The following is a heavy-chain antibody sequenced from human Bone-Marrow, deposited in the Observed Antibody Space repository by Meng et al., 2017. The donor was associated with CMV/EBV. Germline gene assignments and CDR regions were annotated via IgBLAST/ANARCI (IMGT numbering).Heavy chain of an antibody. CDR3: ATDGCSSPSCYVVY. CDR2: IRYDGSNK. Sequence: GGSLRLSCAASGFTFSTYGMHWVRQAPGKGLEWVAFIRYDGSNKYYADSVTGRFTISRDNSKNTPYPQMNSLRAEDTAVYDCATDGCSSPSCYVVYWGQGTLVTVSS. CDR1: GFTFSTYG. J-gene: IGHJ4*02. V-gene: IGHV3-30*02. D-gene: IGHD2-2*01.